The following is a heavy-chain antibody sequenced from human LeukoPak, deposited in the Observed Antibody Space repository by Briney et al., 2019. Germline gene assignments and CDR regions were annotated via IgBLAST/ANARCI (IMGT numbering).Heavy chain of an antibody. J-gene: IGHJ4*02. Sequence: PGGSLRLSCAASGFTFSSYAMSWVRQAPGKGLEWVSAISGIGGSTYYADSVKGRFTISRDNSKNTLYLQMNSLRVEDTAVYYCAKEGYYSDSGAYFLPDYWGQGTLVTVYS. CDR1: GFTFSSYA. V-gene: IGHV3-23*01. CDR3: AKEGYYSDSGAYFLPDY. CDR2: ISGIGGST. D-gene: IGHD3-22*01.